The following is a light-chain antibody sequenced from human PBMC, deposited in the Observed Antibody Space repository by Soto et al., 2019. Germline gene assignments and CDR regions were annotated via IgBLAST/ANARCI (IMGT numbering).Light chain of an antibody. J-gene: IGKJ4*01. Sequence: EIVMTQSPATLSVSPGETVTLSCRASQSVNSNLAWYQQKPGQAPRLLIYHASTRATGIPARFSGSGSGTEFTLTISSPQSEDFAIFYCQQFNNWPPITFGGGTKVDIK. V-gene: IGKV3D-15*01. CDR3: QQFNNWPPIT. CDR1: QSVNSN. CDR2: HAS.